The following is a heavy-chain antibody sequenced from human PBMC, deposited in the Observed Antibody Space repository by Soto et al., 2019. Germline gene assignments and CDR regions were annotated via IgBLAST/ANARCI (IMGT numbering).Heavy chain of an antibody. CDR3: ARAPSGYWGVIRYFDY. J-gene: IGHJ4*02. V-gene: IGHV3-21*01. D-gene: IGHD3-10*01. CDR2: ISSSISYI. CDR1: GFTFSSYS. Sequence: GGSLRLSCAASGFTFSSYSMNWVRQAPGKGLEWVSSISSSISYIYYADSVKGRFTISRDNAKNSLYLQMNSLRAEDTAVYYCARAPSGYWGVIRYFDYWGQGTLVTVSS.